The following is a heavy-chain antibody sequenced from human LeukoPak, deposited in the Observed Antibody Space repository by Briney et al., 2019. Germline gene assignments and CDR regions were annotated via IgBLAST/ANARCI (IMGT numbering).Heavy chain of an antibody. Sequence: PSETLSLTCAVYGGSFSGYYWSWIRQPPGKGLEWIGEINHSGSTNYNPSLKSRVTISVDTSKNQFSLKLSSVTAADTAVYYCARGLLPYYYDSSGYNVYFDYWGPGTLVTVSS. D-gene: IGHD3-22*01. J-gene: IGHJ4*02. CDR2: INHSGST. V-gene: IGHV4-34*01. CDR1: GGSFSGYY. CDR3: ARGLLPYYYDSSGYNVYFDY.